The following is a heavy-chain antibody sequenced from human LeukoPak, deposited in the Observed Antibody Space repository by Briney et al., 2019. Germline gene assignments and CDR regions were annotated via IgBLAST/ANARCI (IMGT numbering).Heavy chain of an antibody. Sequence: PGGSMRLSCAASGFPFSSYAMHWVRQAPGKGLEWVSYITSSSSTIYYADSVKGRFTISRDNAKNSLYLQMNSLKDEDTAVYYCARGAAGMAYFDYWGQGTLVTVSS. D-gene: IGHD5-18*01. V-gene: IGHV3-48*02. CDR2: ITSSSSTI. CDR3: ARGAAGMAYFDY. J-gene: IGHJ4*02. CDR1: GFPFSSYA.